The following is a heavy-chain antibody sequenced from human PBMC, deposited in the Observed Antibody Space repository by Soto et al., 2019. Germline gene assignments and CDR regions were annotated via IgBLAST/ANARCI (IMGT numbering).Heavy chain of an antibody. Sequence: QVQLVESGGGVVQPGRSLRLSCAASGFTFSSYGMHWVRQAPGKGLEWVAVISYDGSNKYYADSVKGRFTISRDNSKNXLYLQMNSLRAEDTAVYYCAKGKVKAAYYYYGMDVWGQGTTVTVSS. CDR1: GFTFSSYG. J-gene: IGHJ6*02. CDR2: ISYDGSNK. V-gene: IGHV3-30*18. CDR3: AKGKVKAAYYYYGMDV.